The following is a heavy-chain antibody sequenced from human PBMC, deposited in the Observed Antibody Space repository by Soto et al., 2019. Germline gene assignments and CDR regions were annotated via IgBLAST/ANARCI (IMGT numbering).Heavy chain of an antibody. CDR3: ARGRPEGWFDP. V-gene: IGHV6-1*01. D-gene: IGHD6-6*01. J-gene: IGHJ5*02. Sequence: QTLSLTYAISWASFSSNSSPCNCIRQSPSRGLEWLGRTYYRSQWSNDYAVSVKSRITINPDTFKNQFSLHLNSVTPEDTAVYNCARGRPEGWFDPWGQGTLVTVSS. CDR1: WASFSSNSSP. CDR2: TYYRSQWSN.